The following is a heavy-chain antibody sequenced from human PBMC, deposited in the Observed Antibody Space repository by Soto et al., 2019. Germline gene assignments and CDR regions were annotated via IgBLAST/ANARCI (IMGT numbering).Heavy chain of an antibody. D-gene: IGHD2-15*01. J-gene: IGHJ4*02. Sequence: SETLSLTCAVSGGSISSGGYSGSWIRQPPGKGLEWIGYIYHSGSTYYNPSLKSRVTIAVDRSKPQFSLKLSSVTAADTAVYYCASSRPDSGWNYWGQGTLVTVSS. CDR2: IYHSGST. CDR1: GGSISSGGYS. CDR3: ASSRPDSGWNY. V-gene: IGHV4-30-2*01.